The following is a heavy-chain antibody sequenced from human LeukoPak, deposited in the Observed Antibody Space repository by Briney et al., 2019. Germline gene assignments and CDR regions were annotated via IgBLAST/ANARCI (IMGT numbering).Heavy chain of an antibody. Sequence: SETLSLTCTVSDGSINGYYWSWIRQSPGKGLESLGYIYYTGSTNYNPSLKSRVTMSVDTSRNQFFLRLSSVTAADTAVYYCARDLGGSIDYWGQGTLVTVSS. V-gene: IGHV4-59*01. CDR2: IYYTGST. J-gene: IGHJ4*02. CDR3: ARDLGGSIDY. D-gene: IGHD4-23*01. CDR1: DGSINGYY.